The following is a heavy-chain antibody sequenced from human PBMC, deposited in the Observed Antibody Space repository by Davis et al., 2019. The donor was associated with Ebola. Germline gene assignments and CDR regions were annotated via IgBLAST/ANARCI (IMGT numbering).Heavy chain of an antibody. CDR3: ARASLGSGGFDY. J-gene: IGHJ4*02. CDR1: GFTFSSYS. V-gene: IGHV3-21*01. Sequence: PGGSLRLSCAASGFTFSSYSMNWVRQAPGKGLEWVSSISSSSSYIYYADSVKGRFTISRDNAKNSLYLQMNSLRAEDTAVYYCARASLGSGGFDYWGQGTLVTVSS. CDR2: ISSSSSYI. D-gene: IGHD7-27*01.